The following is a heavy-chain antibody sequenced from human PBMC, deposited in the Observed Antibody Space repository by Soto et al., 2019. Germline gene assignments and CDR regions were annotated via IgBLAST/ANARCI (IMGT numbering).Heavy chain of an antibody. J-gene: IGHJ3*02. CDR3: AKDIRHCSGGSCYGSAFDI. CDR2: ISWNSGSI. V-gene: IGHV3-9*01. D-gene: IGHD2-15*01. CDR1: GFTFDDYA. Sequence: EVQLVESGGGLVQPGRSLRLSCAASGFTFDDYAMHWVRQAPGKGLEWVSGISWNSGSIGYADSVKGRFTNTRDNAKNSMYLQMNSLRAEDTALYYCAKDIRHCSGGSCYGSAFDIWGQGTMVTVSS.